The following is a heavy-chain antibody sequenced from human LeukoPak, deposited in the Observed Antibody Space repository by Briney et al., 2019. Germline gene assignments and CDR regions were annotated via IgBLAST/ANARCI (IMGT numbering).Heavy chain of an antibody. Sequence: GASVKVSCKASGYTFTNYGVNWVRQAPGQGLEWMGWISAYNGNTNYAQKLQGRVTMTTDTSTSTAYMELRSLRSDDTAVYYCARVAPNRRYCSGGSCLNYFDYWGQGTLVTVSS. CDR2: ISAYNGNT. V-gene: IGHV1-18*01. J-gene: IGHJ4*02. D-gene: IGHD2-15*01. CDR3: ARVAPNRRYCSGGSCLNYFDY. CDR1: GYTFTNYG.